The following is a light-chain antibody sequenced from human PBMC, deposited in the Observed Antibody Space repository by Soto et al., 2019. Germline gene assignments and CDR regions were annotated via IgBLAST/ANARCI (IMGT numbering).Light chain of an antibody. CDR2: DDS. CDR1: NIESKS. V-gene: IGLV3-21*02. CDR3: QAWDSGTDHWV. J-gene: IGLJ3*02. Sequence: SYELTQPPSVSVAPGQTAGISCGGNNIESKSVHWYQQRPGQAPVLVVYDDSDRPSGIPERFSGSNSGNTATLTISSVDAGDEADYYCQAWDSGTDHWVFGGGTKLTVL.